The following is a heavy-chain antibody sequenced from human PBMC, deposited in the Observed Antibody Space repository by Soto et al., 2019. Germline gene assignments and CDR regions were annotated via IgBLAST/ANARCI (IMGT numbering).Heavy chain of an antibody. CDR2: INPSGGSS. CDR3: ASWVSYNDY. V-gene: IGHV1-46*03. CDR1: GYTFTSYY. J-gene: IGHJ4*02. Sequence: QVQLVQSGAEVKKPGASVKVSCKASGYTFTSYYMHWVRQAPGKGLEWMGIINPSGGSSSYAQKFKGTVTMTWDTSTSSDYMELSSLRSEDTAVYYCASWVSYNDYWGQGTLVTVSS. D-gene: IGHD3-10*01.